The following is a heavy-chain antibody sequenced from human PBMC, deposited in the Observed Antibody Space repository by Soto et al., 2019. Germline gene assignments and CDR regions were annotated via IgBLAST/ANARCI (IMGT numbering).Heavy chain of an antibody. CDR1: GYSISSRSYY. CDR2: IYYSGST. J-gene: IGHJ5*02. CDR3: ASPKIAFYNWFDP. Sequence: SETLSLTCTVSGYSISSRSYYWAWIGQPPGKGLEWIGSIYYSGSTYYNPSLKSRVTISVDTSKNQFSLKLSSVTAADTAVYYCASPKIAFYNWFDPWGQGTLVTVS. V-gene: IGHV4-39*01. D-gene: IGHD3-3*02.